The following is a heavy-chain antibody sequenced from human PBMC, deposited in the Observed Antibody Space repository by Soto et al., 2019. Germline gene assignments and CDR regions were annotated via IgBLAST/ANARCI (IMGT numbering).Heavy chain of an antibody. V-gene: IGHV4-34*01. CDR3: ARAVHRYYYGSGSYYSYYYYYGMDV. D-gene: IGHD3-10*01. CDR1: GGSFSGYY. CDR2: INHSGST. Sequence: SETLSLTCAVYGGSFSGYYWSWIRQPPGKGLEWIGEINHSGSTNYNPSLKSRVTISVDTSKNQFSLKLSSVTAADTAVYYCARAVHRYYYGSGSYYSYYYYYGMDVWGQGTTVTVSS. J-gene: IGHJ6*02.